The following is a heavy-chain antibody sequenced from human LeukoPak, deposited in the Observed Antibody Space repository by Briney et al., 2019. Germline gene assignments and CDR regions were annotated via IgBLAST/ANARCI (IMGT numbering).Heavy chain of an antibody. CDR3: VSFYETY. CDR1: GFTFSSYW. Sequence: GGSLRLSCAASGFTFSSYWMNWARQAPGKGLEWVASINHNGNVNYYVDSVKGRFTISRDNAKNTVYLQMNSLRAEDTAVYYCVSFYETYWGRGTLVTVSS. CDR2: INHNGNVN. D-gene: IGHD2/OR15-2a*01. J-gene: IGHJ4*02. V-gene: IGHV3-7*01.